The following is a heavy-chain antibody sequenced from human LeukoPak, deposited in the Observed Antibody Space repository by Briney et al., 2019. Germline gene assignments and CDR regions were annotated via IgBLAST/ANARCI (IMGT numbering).Heavy chain of an antibody. Sequence: GGSLRLSCSVSGFTLSSFGMHWVRQAPGKGLEWVAVISYDGSNKYYADSVKGRFTISRDNSKNTLYLQMNSLRAEDTTAYYCAKALGAYSSGWSTYYYYYGMDVWGQGTTVTVSS. CDR1: GFTLSSFG. J-gene: IGHJ6*02. CDR3: AKALGAYSSGWSTYYYYYGMDV. V-gene: IGHV3-30*18. CDR2: ISYDGSNK. D-gene: IGHD6-19*01.